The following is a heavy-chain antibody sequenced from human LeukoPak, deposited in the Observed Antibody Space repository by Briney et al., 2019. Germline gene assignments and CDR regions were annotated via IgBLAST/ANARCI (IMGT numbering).Heavy chain of an antibody. CDR2: IYYSGST. D-gene: IGHD3-9*01. V-gene: IGHV4-59*08. CDR1: GGSIGGYY. J-gene: IGHJ4*02. CDR3: ARCYYILTADGFDY. Sequence: SETLSLTCTVSGGSIGGYYWSWLRQPPGKGLEWIGYIYYSGSTNYNPSLKSRVTISVDTSKNQFSLKLSSVTAADTAVYYCARCYYILTADGFDYWGQGTLVTVSS.